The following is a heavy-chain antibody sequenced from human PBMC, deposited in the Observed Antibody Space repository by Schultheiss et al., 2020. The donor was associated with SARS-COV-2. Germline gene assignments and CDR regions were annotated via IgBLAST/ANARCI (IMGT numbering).Heavy chain of an antibody. CDR2: ISWDGGST. CDR3: ARGRGGSAGYYAFDM. J-gene: IGHJ3*02. V-gene: IGHV3-53*01. D-gene: IGHD6-13*01. Sequence: GESLKISCAASGFTVSRNFMSWVRQTPGKGLEWVSAISWDGGSTYYADSVKGRFTISRENAKNSLYLQMNSLRAEDTAVYYCARGRGGSAGYYAFDMWGQGTMVTVSS. CDR1: GFTVSRNF.